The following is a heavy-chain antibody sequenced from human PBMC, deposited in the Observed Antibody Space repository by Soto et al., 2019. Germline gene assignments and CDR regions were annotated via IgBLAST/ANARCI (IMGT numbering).Heavy chain of an antibody. D-gene: IGHD4-17*01. J-gene: IGHJ5*02. CDR1: GGSISSYY. V-gene: IGHV4-59*01. CDR2: IYYSGST. Sequence: PSETLSLTCTVSGGSISSYYWSWIRQPPGKGLEWIGYIYYSGSTNYNPSLKSRVTISVDTSKNQFSLKLSSVTAADTAVYYCARVTGTVTNRVKENWFDPWGQGTLVTVSS. CDR3: ARVTGTVTNRVKENWFDP.